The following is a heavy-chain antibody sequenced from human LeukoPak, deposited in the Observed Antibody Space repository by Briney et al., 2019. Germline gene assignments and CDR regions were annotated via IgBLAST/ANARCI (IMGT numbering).Heavy chain of an antibody. D-gene: IGHD2-15*01. J-gene: IGHJ6*02. CDR1: GGSITSGHW. V-gene: IGHV4-4*02. CDR3: TSSRGRLYGVDV. CDR2: IYHSGST. Sequence: SGTLSLTCAVSGGSITSGHWWTWVRQPPGKGLEWIGEIYHSGSTSYNPSLMSRVTISVDKSNKQFSLSLTSVTAADTAVYYCTSSRGRLYGVDVWGQGTTVIVSS.